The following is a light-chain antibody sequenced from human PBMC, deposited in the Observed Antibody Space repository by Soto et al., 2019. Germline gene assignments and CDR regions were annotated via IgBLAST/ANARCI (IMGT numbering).Light chain of an antibody. CDR3: QQYNSDST. V-gene: IGKV1-5*03. Sequence: IQMTQSPSTLSASVGDRVTITCRASQSISIWLAWYKQKPGKAPKLLIYKASSFESEAPSRFSGSGSGTEFPLTINSLQPDDSATYDCQQYNSDSTFGQGPKVEIK. CDR2: KAS. CDR1: QSISIW. J-gene: IGKJ1*01.